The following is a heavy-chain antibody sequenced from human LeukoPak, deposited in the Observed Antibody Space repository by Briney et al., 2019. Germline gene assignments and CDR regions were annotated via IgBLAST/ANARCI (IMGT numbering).Heavy chain of an antibody. CDR1: GGSFSGYY. CDR2: INHSGGT. J-gene: IGHJ3*02. CDR3: ARSRIAAAGTRAFDI. D-gene: IGHD6-13*01. V-gene: IGHV4-34*01. Sequence: SETLSLTCAVYGGSFSGYYWSWIRQPPGKGLEWIGEINHSGGTNYNPSLKSRVTISVDTSKNQFSLKLSSVTAADTAVYYCARSRIAAAGTRAFDIWGQGTMVTVSS.